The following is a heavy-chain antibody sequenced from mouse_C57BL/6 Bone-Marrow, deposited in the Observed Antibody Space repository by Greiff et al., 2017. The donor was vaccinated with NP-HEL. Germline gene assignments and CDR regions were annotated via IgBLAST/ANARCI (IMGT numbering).Heavy chain of an antibody. J-gene: IGHJ2*01. CDR3: ARDEGRRNYFDY. CDR1: GFTFSDYY. V-gene: IGHV5-16*01. CDR2: INYDGSST. Sequence: EVHLVESEGGLVQPGSSMKLSCTASGFTFSDYYMPWVRQVPEKGLEWVANINYDGSSTYYLDSLKSRFIISRDNAKNILYLQMSSLKSEDTATYYCARDEGRRNYFDYWGQGTTLTVSS.